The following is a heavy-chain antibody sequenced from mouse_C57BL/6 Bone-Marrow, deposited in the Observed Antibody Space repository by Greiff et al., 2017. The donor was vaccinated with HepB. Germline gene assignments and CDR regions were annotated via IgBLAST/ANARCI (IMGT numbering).Heavy chain of an antibody. CDR1: GFTFSTSG. CDR3: TRDRCDYYFDY. CDR2: INTGGTYT. V-gene: IGHV5-6*01. Sequence: EVQGVESGGDLVKPGGSLKLSCAASGFTFSTSGMSWVRQTPDRRLEWVATINTGGTYTYYADSVRGRFPISKDSAKNTLFLLMSSLKSEDSAIYYGTRDRCDYYFDYWGQGTTLTVSS. D-gene: IGHD2-14*01. J-gene: IGHJ2*01.